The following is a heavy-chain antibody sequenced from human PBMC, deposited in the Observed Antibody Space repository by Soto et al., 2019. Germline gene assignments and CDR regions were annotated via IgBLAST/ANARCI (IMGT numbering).Heavy chain of an antibody. D-gene: IGHD3-10*01. CDR2: IKSKTDGGTT. J-gene: IGHJ6*02. CDR1: GLTFSNAW. Sequence: GGSLRLSCAASGLTFSNAWMNWVRQAPGKGLEWVGRIKSKTDGGTTDYAAPVKGRFTISRDDSKNTLYLQMNSLKTEDTAVYYCTTGTGYYYGMDVWGQGTTVTVSS. CDR3: TTGTGYYYGMDV. V-gene: IGHV3-15*07.